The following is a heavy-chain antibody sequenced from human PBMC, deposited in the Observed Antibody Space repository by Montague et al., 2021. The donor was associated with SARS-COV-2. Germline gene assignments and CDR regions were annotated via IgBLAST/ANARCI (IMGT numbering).Heavy chain of an antibody. CDR3: AKTAMGDYYYGMDV. Sequence: SRRLSCAASGFPFSSYAMHWVRQAPGKGLEWVAVISYDGSNKYYADSVKGRFTISRDNSKNTLYLQMNSLRAEDTAVYYCAKTAMGDYYYGMDVWGQGTTVTVSS. J-gene: IGHJ6*02. CDR1: GFPFSSYA. CDR2: ISYDGSNK. D-gene: IGHD5-18*01. V-gene: IGHV3-30*04.